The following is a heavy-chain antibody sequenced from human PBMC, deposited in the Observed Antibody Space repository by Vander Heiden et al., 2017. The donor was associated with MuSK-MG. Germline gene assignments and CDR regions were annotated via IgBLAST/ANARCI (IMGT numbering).Heavy chain of an antibody. D-gene: IGHD6-13*01. CDR2: ISGRGGST. CDR3: AKVSSSWFDY. Sequence: SCAASGFTFSSYAMSWVRQAPGKGLEWVSAISGRGGSTYYADSVKGRFTISRDNSKNTLYLQMNSLRAEDTAVYYCAKVSSSWFDYWGQGTLVTVSS. V-gene: IGHV3-23*01. J-gene: IGHJ4*02. CDR1: GFTFSSYA.